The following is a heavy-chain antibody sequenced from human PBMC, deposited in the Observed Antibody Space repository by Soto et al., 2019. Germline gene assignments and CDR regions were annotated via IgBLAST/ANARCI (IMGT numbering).Heavy chain of an antibody. J-gene: IGHJ4*02. CDR2: ISYDGSNK. V-gene: IGHV3-30*18. CDR3: AKDGSSGWYGGVDY. D-gene: IGHD6-19*01. Sequence: PGGSLRLSCAASGFTFSSYGMHWVRQAPGKGLEWVAVISYDGSNKYYADSVKGRFTISRDNSKNTLYLQMNSLRAEDTAVYYCAKDGSSGWYGGVDYWGQGTLVTVSS. CDR1: GFTFSSYG.